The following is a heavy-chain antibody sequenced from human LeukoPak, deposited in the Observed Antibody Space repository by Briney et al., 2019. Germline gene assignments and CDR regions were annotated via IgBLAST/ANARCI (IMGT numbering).Heavy chain of an antibody. V-gene: IGHV4-30-4*01. J-gene: IGHJ5*02. CDR1: GGSISSGDYY. D-gene: IGHD6-13*01. CDR3: ARGGGIAVVGIINWFDP. Sequence: SETLSLTCTVSGGSISSGDYYWSWIRQPPGKGLEWIGYIYYSGSTYYNPSLKSRVTISVDRSKNQFSLKLSSVTAADTAVYYCARGGGIAVVGIINWFDPWGQGTLVTVSS. CDR2: IYYSGST.